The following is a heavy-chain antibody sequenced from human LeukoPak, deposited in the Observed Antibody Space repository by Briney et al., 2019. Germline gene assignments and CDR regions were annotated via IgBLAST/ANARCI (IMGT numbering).Heavy chain of an antibody. CDR3: AKFLPTHIVVANYYFDY. D-gene: IGHD2-21*01. CDR2: ISGSGGST. V-gene: IGHV3-23*01. CDR1: GFTFSSYA. J-gene: IGHJ4*02. Sequence: GGSLRLSCAASGFTFSSYAMSWARQAPGKGLEWVSAISGSGGSTYYADSVKGRFTISRDNSKNTLYLQMNSLRAEDTAVYYCAKFLPTHIVVANYYFDYWGQGTLVTVSS.